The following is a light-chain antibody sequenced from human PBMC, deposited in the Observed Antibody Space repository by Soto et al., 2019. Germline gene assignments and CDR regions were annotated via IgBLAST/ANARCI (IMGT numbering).Light chain of an antibody. CDR2: DVS. CDR1: SGDVGGYNY. CDR3: CSYAGSDTYV. Sequence: QSALTQPRSVSASPGQSVTISCTVTSGDVGGYNYVSWYQQDPGKAPKLMIYDVSKRPSGVPDRFSGSKSGNTASLTISALQAEDEDDYYCCSYAGSDTYVFGTGTKVTVL. J-gene: IGLJ1*01. V-gene: IGLV2-11*01.